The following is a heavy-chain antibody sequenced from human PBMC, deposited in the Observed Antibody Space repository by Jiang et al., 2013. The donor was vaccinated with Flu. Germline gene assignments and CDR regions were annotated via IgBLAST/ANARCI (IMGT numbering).Heavy chain of an antibody. Sequence: KVSCKASGYTFTSYDINWVRQATGQGLEWMGWMNPNSGNTGYAQKFQGRVTMTRNTSISTAYMELSSLRSEDTAVYYCARADYGGNSVHYWGQGTLVTVSS. J-gene: IGHJ4*02. CDR1: GYTFTSYD. CDR2: MNPNSGNT. V-gene: IGHV1-8*01. D-gene: IGHD4-23*01. CDR3: ARADYGGNSVHY.